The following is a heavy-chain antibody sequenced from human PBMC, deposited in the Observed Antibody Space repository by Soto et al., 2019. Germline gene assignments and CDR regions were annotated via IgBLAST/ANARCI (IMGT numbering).Heavy chain of an antibody. CDR2: IYHSGST. J-gene: IGHJ5*02. Sequence: PSETLSLTCAVSGGSISSGGYSWSWIWQPPGKGLEWIGYIYHSGSTYYNPSLKSRVTISVDRSKNQFSLKLSSVTAADTAVYYCARAPAAGKGWFDPWGQGTLVTVSS. CDR3: ARAPAAGKGWFDP. D-gene: IGHD6-13*01. V-gene: IGHV4-30-2*01. CDR1: GGSISSGGYS.